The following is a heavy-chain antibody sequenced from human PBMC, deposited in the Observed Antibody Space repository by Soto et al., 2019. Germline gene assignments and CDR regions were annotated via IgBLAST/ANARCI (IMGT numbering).Heavy chain of an antibody. V-gene: IGHV4-59*01. Sequence: SETLSLTCTVSGGSISSYYWSCIRQPPGKGLEWIGYIYYSGSTNYNPSLKSRVTISVDTSKNQFSLKLSSVTAADTAVYYCARSYRRYCSGGSCYSYYYYYMDVWGKGTTVTVSS. D-gene: IGHD2-15*01. CDR1: GGSISSYY. CDR2: IYYSGST. CDR3: ARSYRRYCSGGSCYSYYYYYMDV. J-gene: IGHJ6*03.